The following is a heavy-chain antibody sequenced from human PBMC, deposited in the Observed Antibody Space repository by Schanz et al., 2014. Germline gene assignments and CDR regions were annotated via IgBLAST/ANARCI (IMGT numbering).Heavy chain of an antibody. D-gene: IGHD5-18*01. J-gene: IGHJ3*02. CDR3: TRGGYSYALSAFDI. CDR2: IDAGTGNT. Sequence: VQSVHSGTEVQKLGASVKVSCQTSGYTFTAYGINWVRQAPGQRLEWMGWIDAGTGNTNYAQKLQGRVTMTRDTSTSTVYMELSSLRSEDTALYYCTRGGYSYALSAFDIWGQGTMVTVSS. CDR1: GYTFTAYG. V-gene: IGHV1-18*01.